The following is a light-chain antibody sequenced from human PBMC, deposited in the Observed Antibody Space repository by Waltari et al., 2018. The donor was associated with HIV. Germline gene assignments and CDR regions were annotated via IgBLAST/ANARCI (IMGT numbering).Light chain of an antibody. J-gene: IGLJ2*01. V-gene: IGLV7-43*01. CDR3: MLLFRSAYL. CDR2: STD. Sequence: TVVTQPPSLTLPPGGAITLTSASVTGPVSSVHYANLVQQTPGHPPRPLFYSTDRRHSSTPARFSASLVGDRATLTLSNARPDDQADYFCMLLFRSAYLFGGGTRVTVL. CDR1: TGPVSSVHY.